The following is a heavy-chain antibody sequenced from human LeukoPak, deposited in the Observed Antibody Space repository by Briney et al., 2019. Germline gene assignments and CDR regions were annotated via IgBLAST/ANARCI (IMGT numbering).Heavy chain of an antibody. CDR2: ISPSGEIT. Sequence: GGSLRLSCAASGFTFSSYSMNRVRQAPGKGLEWVSGISPSGEITYYADSVKGRFTISRDNSKDTLYLEVIRLTPEDSAVYYCAKDDAWLRFGEWSQGTLVTVSS. J-gene: IGHJ4*02. CDR1: GFTFSSYS. V-gene: IGHV3-23*01. CDR3: AKDDAWLRFGE. D-gene: IGHD5-12*01.